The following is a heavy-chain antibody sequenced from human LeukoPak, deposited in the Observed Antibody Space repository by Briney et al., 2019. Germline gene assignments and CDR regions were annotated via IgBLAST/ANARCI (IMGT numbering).Heavy chain of an antibody. CDR3: ARDTRTFDY. D-gene: IGHD1-26*01. V-gene: IGHV3-7*01. J-gene: IGHJ4*02. CDR2: IKQDGSEK. Sequence: GGSLRLSCAASGFTFSTYRMNWVRQAPGKGLEWVANIKQDGSEKYYVDSVKGRFTISRDNAKNSLFLQMNSLRAEDAAVYYCARDTRTFDYWGQGTLVTVSS. CDR1: GFTFSTYR.